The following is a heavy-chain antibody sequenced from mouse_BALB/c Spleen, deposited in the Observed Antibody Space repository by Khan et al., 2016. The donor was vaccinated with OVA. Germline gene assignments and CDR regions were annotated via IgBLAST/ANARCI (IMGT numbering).Heavy chain of an antibody. CDR3: ARSNYFGYAFAY. CDR1: GYTFTDYY. V-gene: IGHV1-77*01. Sequence: QVQLQQSGAELARPGASVKLSCTASGYTFTDYYINWVKQRTGQGLEWIGEISPGSGDTYYIERFMGKASLTADKSSSPAYMQLSSLTSVASAVYFCARSNYFGYAFAYWGQGTLVTVSA. D-gene: IGHD1-2*01. J-gene: IGHJ3*01. CDR2: ISPGSGDT.